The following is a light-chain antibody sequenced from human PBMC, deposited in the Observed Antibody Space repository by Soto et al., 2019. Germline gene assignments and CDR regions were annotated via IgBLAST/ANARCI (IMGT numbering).Light chain of an antibody. CDR2: RND. CDR3: ATWDDSLSGVV. CDR1: SSNIGSNY. Sequence: QTVLTQPPSASGTPGQMVTMSCSGSSSNIGSNYVYWYQQLPGTAPQLLIHRNDQRPSGVPDRFSGSKSGTSASLAISGLRSDDEADYYCATWDDSLSGVVFGGGTQLTVL. J-gene: IGLJ2*01. V-gene: IGLV1-47*01.